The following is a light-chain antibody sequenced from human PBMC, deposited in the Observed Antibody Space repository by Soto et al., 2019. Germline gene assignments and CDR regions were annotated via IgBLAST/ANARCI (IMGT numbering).Light chain of an antibody. CDR1: SSDVGSYNF. V-gene: IGLV2-23*02. CDR2: EVS. Sequence: QPVLTQPASVSGSPGQSITISCTGTSSDVGSYNFVSWYQQHPGKGPKLMIYEVSKRPSGVSNRFSGSKSGNTASLTISGLQAEDEADYYCSSYAGSSTSPYVFGTGTKLTVL. J-gene: IGLJ1*01. CDR3: SSYAGSSTSPYV.